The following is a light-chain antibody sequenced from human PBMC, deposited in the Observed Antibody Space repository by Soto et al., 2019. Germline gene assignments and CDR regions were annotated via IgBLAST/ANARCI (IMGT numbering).Light chain of an antibody. Sequence: SYELSQPPSVSVAPGQTARITCGGNNIGSYNVHWYQQKPGLAPVLVVYDDRDRPSGIPERFSGSNSGNTAALTISRVEAGDEVDYYCQVWDTTSDHFFFGTGTKVTVL. V-gene: IGLV3-21*02. CDR3: QVWDTTSDHFF. J-gene: IGLJ1*01. CDR1: NIGSYN. CDR2: DDR.